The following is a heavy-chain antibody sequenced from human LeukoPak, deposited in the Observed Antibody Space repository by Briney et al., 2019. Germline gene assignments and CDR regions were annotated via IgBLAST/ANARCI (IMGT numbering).Heavy chain of an antibody. J-gene: IGHJ5*02. CDR3: ARHQRDVVVVPAAIRVYNWFDP. V-gene: IGHV4-39*01. CDR2: IYYSGSA. Sequence: SETLSLTCTVSGGSISNSSYFWGWIRQPPGKGREWIGSIYYSGSAYYNPSLKSRVTISVDTSKNQFSLKLTSVTASDTAVYYCARHQRDVVVVPAAIRVYNWFDPWGQGTLVTVSS. D-gene: IGHD2-2*02. CDR1: GGSISNSSYF.